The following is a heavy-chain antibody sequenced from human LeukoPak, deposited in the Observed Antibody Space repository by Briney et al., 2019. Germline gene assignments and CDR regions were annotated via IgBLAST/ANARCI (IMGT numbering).Heavy chain of an antibody. J-gene: IGHJ6*03. Sequence: GASVKISCKASGGTFSNYAISWVRQAPGQGLEWMGGIIPIFGTANYAQKFQGRVTITADESTSTAYMELSSLRSEDTAVYYCARGPSHIAVTSYYYYYYMDLWGKGTTVTVSS. CDR1: GGTFSNYA. CDR2: IIPIFGTA. V-gene: IGHV1-69*13. D-gene: IGHD6-19*01. CDR3: ARGPSHIAVTSYYYYYYMDL.